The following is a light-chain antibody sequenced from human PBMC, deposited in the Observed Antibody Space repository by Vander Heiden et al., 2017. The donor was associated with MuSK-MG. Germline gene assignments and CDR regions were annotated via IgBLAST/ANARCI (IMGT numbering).Light chain of an antibody. J-gene: IGKJ1*01. CDR3: YQDHNSRWT. Sequence: DTVLTQSPGTLSLSPGERATLSCRTSQSVGSSYLAWYQQKPGQSPRLLIYGGSSSAIRMPDRFSGSGSGSDFTLSIMRLEREATAVYYCYQDHNSRWTFGPGTKVEIK. V-gene: IGKV3-20*01. CDR2: GGS. CDR1: QSVGSSY.